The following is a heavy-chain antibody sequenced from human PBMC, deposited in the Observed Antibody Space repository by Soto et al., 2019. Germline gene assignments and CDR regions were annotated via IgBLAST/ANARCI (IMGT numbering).Heavy chain of an antibody. D-gene: IGHD4-17*01. CDR3: ARLRNHYFMEA. J-gene: IGHJ6*03. CDR2: IYSSGTT. Sequence: QVQLQESGPGLVKPSETLSLTCSVSDGSISGLYWTWVRQPPGKGLEWIGWIYSSGTTNYNPSLKSRVTISVYTSWNQYSLKLNSVTAADTAIYYCARLRNHYFMEAWGKWTLVTVSS. V-gene: IGHV4-4*09. CDR1: DGSISGLY.